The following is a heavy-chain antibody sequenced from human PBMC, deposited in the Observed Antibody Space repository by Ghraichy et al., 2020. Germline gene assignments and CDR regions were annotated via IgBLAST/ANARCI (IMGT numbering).Heavy chain of an antibody. CDR3: ARVRIDYYDSSGFTPYYFAY. CDR1: GGSISSYY. Sequence: SETLSLTCTVSGGSISSYYWSWIRQPPGKGLEWIGYIYYSGSTNYNPSLKSRVTISVDTSKNQFSLKLSSVTAAATAVYYCARVRIDYYDSSGFTPYYFAYWGQGTLVTVSS. D-gene: IGHD3-22*01. V-gene: IGHV4-59*01. J-gene: IGHJ4*02. CDR2: IYYSGST.